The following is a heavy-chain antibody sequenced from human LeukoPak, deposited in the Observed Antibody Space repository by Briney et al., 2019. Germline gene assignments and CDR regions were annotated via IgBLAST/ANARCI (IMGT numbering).Heavy chain of an antibody. D-gene: IGHD2-2*01. V-gene: IGHV3-48*01. CDR1: GFTFSSYS. Sequence: GGSLRLSCAASGFTFSSYSMNWVRQAPGKGLEWVSYISSSSSTIYYADSVKGRFTISRDNAKNSLYLQMNSLRAEDTAVYYCARELSILGIVVVPAAIENWFDPWGQGTLVTVSS. CDR3: ARELSILGIVVVPAAIENWFDP. CDR2: ISSSSSTI. J-gene: IGHJ5*02.